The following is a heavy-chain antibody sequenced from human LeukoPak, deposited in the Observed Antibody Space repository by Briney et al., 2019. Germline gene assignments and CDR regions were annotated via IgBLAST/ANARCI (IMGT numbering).Heavy chain of an antibody. Sequence: GGSLRLSCAASGFTVSSNYMSWVRQAPGKGLEWVSVIYSGGSTYYADSVKGRFTISRDNSKNTLYLQMNSLRAEDTAVYYCARAGVSTFGVDYWGQGTLVTVSS. CDR2: IYSGGST. CDR1: GFTVSSNY. J-gene: IGHJ4*02. V-gene: IGHV3-53*01. CDR3: ARAGVSTFGVDY. D-gene: IGHD3-16*01.